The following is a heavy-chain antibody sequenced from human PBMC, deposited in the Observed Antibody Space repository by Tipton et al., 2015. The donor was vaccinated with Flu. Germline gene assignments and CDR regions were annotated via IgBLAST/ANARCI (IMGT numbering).Heavy chain of an antibody. Sequence: QLMQSGGGLVQPGRSLRLSCAASGFTFDDYAMHWVRQAQGKGLEWVSGISWNSGSIGYADSVKGRFTISRDNAKNSLYLQMNSLRAEDTALYYCAKGMGSSGYYSYYYYGMDVWGQGTTVTVSS. CDR2: ISWNSGSI. CDR1: GFTFDDYA. CDR3: AKGMGSSGYYSYYYYGMDV. J-gene: IGHJ6*02. D-gene: IGHD3-22*01. V-gene: IGHV3-9*01.